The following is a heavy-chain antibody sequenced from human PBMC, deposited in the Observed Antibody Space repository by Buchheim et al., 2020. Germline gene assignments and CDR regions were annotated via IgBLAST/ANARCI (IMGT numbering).Heavy chain of an antibody. J-gene: IGHJ4*02. CDR3: AGGYWDDEGGIKY. CDR2: MNPNSGST. Sequence: QVQLVQSGAEVKKPGASVKVSCKASGYTFTSYDINWVRQATGQGLEWVGWMNPNSGSTGYGQKFQGRVTMTRDTSIRTAYMELSSLRPEGTAVYYCAGGYWDDEGGIKYWGQGTL. D-gene: IGHD1-1*01. CDR1: GYTFTSYD. V-gene: IGHV1-8*01.